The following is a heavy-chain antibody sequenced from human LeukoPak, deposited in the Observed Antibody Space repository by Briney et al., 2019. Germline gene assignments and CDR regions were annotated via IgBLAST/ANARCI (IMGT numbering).Heavy chain of an antibody. CDR1: GYTFTSYG. V-gene: IGHV1-69*04. CDR3: ARGRRGYSNYQDY. CDR2: IIPILGIA. D-gene: IGHD4-11*01. Sequence: ASVKVSCKASGYTFTSYGISWVRQAPGQGLEWMGRIIPILGIANYAQKFQGRVTITADKSTSTAYMELSSLRSEDTAVYYCARGRRGYSNYQDYWGQGTLVTVSS. J-gene: IGHJ4*02.